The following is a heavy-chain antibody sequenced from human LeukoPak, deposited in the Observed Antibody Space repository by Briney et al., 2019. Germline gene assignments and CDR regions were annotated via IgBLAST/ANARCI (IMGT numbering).Heavy chain of an antibody. Sequence: SETLSLTCTVSGGSISSSTFYWGWIRQPPGKGLEWIGSLYYSGSTYYNPSLKSRVTISVDTSKNQFSLKLSSVTAADTAVYYCARDLYYYDSSGYWVNDAFDIWGQGTMVTVSS. CDR2: LYYSGST. CDR3: ARDLYYYDSSGYWVNDAFDI. J-gene: IGHJ3*02. D-gene: IGHD3-22*01. V-gene: IGHV4-39*07. CDR1: GGSISSSTFY.